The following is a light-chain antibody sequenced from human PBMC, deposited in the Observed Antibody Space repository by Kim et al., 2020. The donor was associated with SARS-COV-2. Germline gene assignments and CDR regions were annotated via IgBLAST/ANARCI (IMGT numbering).Light chain of an antibody. CDR3: CTYAGSYTWV. Sequence: QSALTQPRSVSGSPGQSVTISCTGTSSDVGGYNYVSWYQQHQGKAPKLVIYDVSKRPSGVPDRFSGSKSGNTASLTISGLQAEDEADYYCCTYAGSYTWVFGGGTQLTVL. CDR1: SSDVGGYNY. CDR2: DVS. J-gene: IGLJ3*02. V-gene: IGLV2-11*01.